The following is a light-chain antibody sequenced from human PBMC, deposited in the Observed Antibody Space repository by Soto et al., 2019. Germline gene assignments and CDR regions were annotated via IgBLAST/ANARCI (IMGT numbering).Light chain of an antibody. CDR3: QSYDSSLSGNWV. CDR1: SSNIGAGYD. J-gene: IGLJ3*02. Sequence: QSVLTQPPSVSGAPGQRVTISCIGSSSNIGAGYDVHWYQQLPGTAPKLLIYGNSNRPSGVPDRFSGSKSGTSASLAITGLQAEDEADYYCQSYDSSLSGNWVFGGGTKLTVL. CDR2: GNS. V-gene: IGLV1-40*01.